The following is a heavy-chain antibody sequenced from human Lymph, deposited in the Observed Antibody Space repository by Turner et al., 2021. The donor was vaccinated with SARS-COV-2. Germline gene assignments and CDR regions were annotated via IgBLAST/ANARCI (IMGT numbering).Heavy chain of an antibody. Sequence: QVQLVQSGAEVKKPGASVKVSCTVSGYTLTELSMHWVRQAPGKGLEWMGGFDPEDGKTIYAQKFQDRVTMTEDTSTDTAYMELSSLRSEDTAVYYCATDRSSGWPHYYYYTMDVWGQGTTVTVSS. J-gene: IGHJ6*02. CDR2: FDPEDGKT. CDR3: ATDRSSGWPHYYYYTMDV. V-gene: IGHV1-24*01. CDR1: GYTLTELS. D-gene: IGHD6-19*01.